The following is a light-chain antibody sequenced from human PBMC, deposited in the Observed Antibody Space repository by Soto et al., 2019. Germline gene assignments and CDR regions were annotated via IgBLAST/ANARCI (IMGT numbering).Light chain of an antibody. J-gene: IGKJ2*01. CDR3: QYDSS. Sequence: EIVLTQSPGTLSLSPGEGATLSCRASQSVSSSYLAWYQQKPGQAPRLLIYDAASLKTGVPSRFSGSGSGTNFTLTISSLQPDDFATYYCQYDSSFGQGTKVDI. CDR2: DAA. CDR1: QSVSSSY. V-gene: IGKV3-20*01.